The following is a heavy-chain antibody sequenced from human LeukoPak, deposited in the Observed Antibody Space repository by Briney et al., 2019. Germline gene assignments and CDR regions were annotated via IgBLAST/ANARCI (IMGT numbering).Heavy chain of an antibody. J-gene: IGHJ3*02. D-gene: IGHD2-15*01. CDR1: GFTFSSYS. CDR2: ISSSSSYI. V-gene: IGHV3-21*01. CDR3: ARDCSGGSCYFSDAFDI. Sequence: PGGFLRLSCAASGFTFSSYSMNWVRQAPGKGLEWVSSISSSSSYIYYADSVKGRFTISRDNAKNSLYLQMNSLRAEDTAVYYCARDCSGGSCYFSDAFDIWGQGTMVTVSS.